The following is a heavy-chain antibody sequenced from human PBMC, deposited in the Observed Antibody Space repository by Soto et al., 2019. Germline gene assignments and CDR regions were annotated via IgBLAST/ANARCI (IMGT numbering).Heavy chain of an antibody. CDR2: IRSKANSYAT. V-gene: IGHV3-73*01. J-gene: IGHJ4*02. Sequence: GGSLRLSCAASGFTFSGSAMHWVRQASGKGLEWVGRIRSKANSYATTYAASVRGRFTISRDDSKNTAYLQMNSLKTEDTAVYYCTFTVTTFWHDYWGQGTLVTVSS. CDR3: TFTVTTFWHDY. CDR1: GFTFSGSA. D-gene: IGHD4-17*01.